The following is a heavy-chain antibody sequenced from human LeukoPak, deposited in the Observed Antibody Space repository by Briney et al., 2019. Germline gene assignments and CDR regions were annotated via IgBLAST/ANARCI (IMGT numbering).Heavy chain of an antibody. Sequence: PGGSLRLSCAASGFTFSSYGMHWVRQAPGKGLEWVSFIRYDGSNKYYADSVKGRFTISRDNSKNTLYLQMNSLRAEDTAVYYCAKGPPDTVQYFQHWGPGTLVTVSS. CDR1: GFTFSSYG. CDR2: IRYDGSNK. V-gene: IGHV3-30*02. CDR3: AKGPPDTVQYFQH. J-gene: IGHJ1*01. D-gene: IGHD5-18*01.